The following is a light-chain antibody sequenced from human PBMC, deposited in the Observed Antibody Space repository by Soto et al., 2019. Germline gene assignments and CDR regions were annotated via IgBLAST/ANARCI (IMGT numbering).Light chain of an antibody. CDR3: QQYNNGPTYT. Sequence: EIAMTQSRATLSVSPGERATHACRASQSISSSLAWYQQKPGQAPRLLIYGASTRATGIPARFSGSGSGTEFTLTISRLQSEDFAVYYCQQYNNGPTYTFGQGTKLEIK. CDR1: QSISSS. CDR2: GAS. J-gene: IGKJ2*01. V-gene: IGKV3-15*01.